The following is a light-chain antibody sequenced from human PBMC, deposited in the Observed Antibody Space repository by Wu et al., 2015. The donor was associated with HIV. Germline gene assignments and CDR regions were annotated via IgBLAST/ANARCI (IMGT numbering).Light chain of an antibody. CDR1: LSVSSN. CDR2: GAS. CDR3: QQRSNWPS. J-gene: IGKJ2*03. V-gene: IGKV3-15*01. Sequence: EIVLTQSPATLSVSPGERATFSCRASLSVSSNLAWYQQKRGQTPRLLIYGASTRATDIPARFSGSGSGTEFTLSISSLQSEDFAVYYCQQRSNWPSFGQGTKLEIK.